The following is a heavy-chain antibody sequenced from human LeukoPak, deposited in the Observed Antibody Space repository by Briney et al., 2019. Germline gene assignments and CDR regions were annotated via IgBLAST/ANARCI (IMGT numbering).Heavy chain of an antibody. CDR1: GFSLTTSGMC. J-gene: IGHJ4*02. V-gene: IGHV2-70*17. Sequence: SGPTLVNPTQTLTLTCTFSGFSLTTSGMCVNWIRQPPGKALEWIARIDWDDATFFSTSLKTRLTISKDTSKNQVVLTMTNMDPVDTATYYCARLYSSSSGLFDSWGQGILVTVSS. CDR2: IDWDDAT. CDR3: ARLYSSSSGLFDS. D-gene: IGHD6-6*01.